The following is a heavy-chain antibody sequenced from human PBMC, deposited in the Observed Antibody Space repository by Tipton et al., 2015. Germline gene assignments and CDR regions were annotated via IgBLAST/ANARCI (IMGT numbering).Heavy chain of an antibody. CDR1: GGSFSDYY. J-gene: IGHJ1*01. D-gene: IGHD3-22*01. V-gene: IGHV4-59*01. CDR3: ARASIIQGYYHDSSRYYLFNS. CDR2: IYYSGST. Sequence: GLVKPSETLSLTCTVSGGSFSDYYWSWIRQSPGEGLEWIGYIYYSGSTNYNPSLRSRVAMSMDTSKNQFSLKLSSVIAADTAVYYCARASIIQGYYHDSSRYYLFNSWGQGPLVTVSS.